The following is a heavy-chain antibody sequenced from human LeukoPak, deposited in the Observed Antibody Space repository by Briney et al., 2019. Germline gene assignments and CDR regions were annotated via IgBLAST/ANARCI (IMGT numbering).Heavy chain of an antibody. CDR2: INHSGST. D-gene: IGHD2-2*01. V-gene: IGHV4-34*01. J-gene: IGHJ4*02. Sequence: SETLSLTCAVYGGSFRGYYWGWLRNPPGKGLDWIGEINHSGSTNYNPSLKSRVTISVDTSKNQFSLKLSSVTAADTAVYYCARGPVCSSTSCLFDYWGQGTLVTVSS. CDR3: ARGPVCSSTSCLFDY. CDR1: GGSFRGYY.